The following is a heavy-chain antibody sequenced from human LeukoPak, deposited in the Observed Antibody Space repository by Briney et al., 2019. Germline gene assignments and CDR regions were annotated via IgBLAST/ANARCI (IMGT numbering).Heavy chain of an antibody. Sequence: SETLSLTCTVSGGSISSGGYYWSWIRQHPGKGLEWIGYIYYSGSTYYNPSLKSRVTISVDTSKNQFSLKLSSVTAADTAVYYCARDRDIAAAEDNVGDYYGMDVWGQGTTVTVSS. CDR3: ARDRDIAAAEDNVGDYYGMDV. D-gene: IGHD6-13*01. V-gene: IGHV4-31*03. CDR2: IYYSGST. J-gene: IGHJ6*02. CDR1: GGSISSGGYY.